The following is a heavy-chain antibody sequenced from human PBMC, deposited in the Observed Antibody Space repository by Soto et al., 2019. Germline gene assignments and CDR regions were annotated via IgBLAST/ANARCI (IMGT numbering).Heavy chain of an antibody. Sequence: GGSLRLSCAASGFTFSSYSMNWVRQAPGKGLEWVSYISSSSSTIYYADSVKGRFTISRDNAKNSLYLQMNSLRAEDTAVYYCAKGFIEYYERTGDWDYWGQGTLVTVSS. V-gene: IGHV3-48*01. CDR2: ISSSSSTI. CDR1: GFTFSSYS. CDR3: AKGFIEYYERTGDWDY. J-gene: IGHJ4*02. D-gene: IGHD7-27*01.